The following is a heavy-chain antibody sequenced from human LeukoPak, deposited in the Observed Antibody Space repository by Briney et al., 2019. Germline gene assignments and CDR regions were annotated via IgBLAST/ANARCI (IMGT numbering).Heavy chain of an antibody. J-gene: IGHJ4*02. CDR3: ARLNTYTDF. D-gene: IGHD3-16*01. Sequence: PSETLSLTCSVSGDSIRNYYWSWIRQQPGKGLEWIGNVFHSGSTYYNPSLKSRVSISVDSSKNQFSLKVTSVTAADTAVYYCARLNTYTDFWGQGILVAVSS. CDR1: GDSIRNYY. V-gene: IGHV4-59*12. CDR2: VFHSGST.